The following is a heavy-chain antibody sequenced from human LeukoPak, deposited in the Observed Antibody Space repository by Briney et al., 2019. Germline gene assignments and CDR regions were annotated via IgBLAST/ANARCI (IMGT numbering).Heavy chain of an antibody. CDR2: INAGNGNA. CDR3: AVKSPGIAVAGPSQDYYYGMDD. J-gene: IGHJ6*02. V-gene: IGHV1-3*01. CDR1: GYTFTSYA. D-gene: IGHD6-19*01. Sequence: ASVKVSCKASGYTFTSYAMHWVRQAPGQRLEWMGWINAGNGNAKYSQKFQGRVTITRDTSASTAYMELSSLRSEDTAVYYCAVKSPGIAVAGPSQDYYYGMDDWGQGTTVTVSS.